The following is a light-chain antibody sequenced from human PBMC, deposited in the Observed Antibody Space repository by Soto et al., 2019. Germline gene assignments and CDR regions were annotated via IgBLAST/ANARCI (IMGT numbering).Light chain of an antibody. CDR2: EVT. Sequence: QSALTQPPSVSGSPGQSVTISCTGTSSDVGSYNRVSWYQQPPGTAPKLMIYEVTNRPSGVPNRFSASKSGNTASLTISGLQAEDEADYYCTSYTSSRTWVFGGGTKVTV. CDR1: SSDVGSYNR. CDR3: TSYTSSRTWV. J-gene: IGLJ3*02. V-gene: IGLV2-18*02.